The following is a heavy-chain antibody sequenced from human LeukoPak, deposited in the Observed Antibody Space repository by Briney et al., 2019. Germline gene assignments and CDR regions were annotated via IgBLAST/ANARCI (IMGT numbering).Heavy chain of an antibody. CDR1: GFTFDDYA. CDR3: AKVVAAAAGPFDY. V-gene: IGHV3-9*01. D-gene: IGHD6-13*01. Sequence: GGSLRLSCAASGFTFDDYAMHWVRQAPGKGLEWVSGISWNSGSIGYADSVKGRFTISRDNAKNSLYLQMNSLRAEDTALYYCAKVVAAAAGPFDYWGQGTLVTVSS. CDR2: ISWNSGSI. J-gene: IGHJ4*02.